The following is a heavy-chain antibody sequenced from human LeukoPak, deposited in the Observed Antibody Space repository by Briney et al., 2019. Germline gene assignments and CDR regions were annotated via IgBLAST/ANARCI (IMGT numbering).Heavy chain of an antibody. CDR1: GFTFDDYA. Sequence: PGRPLRLSCAASGFTFDDYAMHWVRHAPGKGLEWVSGISWNSGSIGYADSVKGRFTISRDNAKNSLYLQMNSLRAEDTALYYCAKAKQWLVPEFYFDYWGQGTLVTVSS. CDR2: ISWNSGSI. V-gene: IGHV3-9*01. J-gene: IGHJ4*02. D-gene: IGHD6-19*01. CDR3: AKAKQWLVPEFYFDY.